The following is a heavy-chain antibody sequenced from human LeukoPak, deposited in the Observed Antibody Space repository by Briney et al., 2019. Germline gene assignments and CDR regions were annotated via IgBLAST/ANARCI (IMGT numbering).Heavy chain of an antibody. J-gene: IGHJ4*02. V-gene: IGHV3-21*01. CDR1: GFTFSNYW. Sequence: GGSLRLSCAASGFTFSNYWMSWVRQAPGKGLEWVSSISSSSSYIYYADSVKGRFTISRDNAKNSLYLQMNSLRTEDTAVYYCARGSRGSSSCYANYWGQGTLVTVSS. D-gene: IGHD2-2*01. CDR2: ISSSSSYI. CDR3: ARGSRGSSSCYANY.